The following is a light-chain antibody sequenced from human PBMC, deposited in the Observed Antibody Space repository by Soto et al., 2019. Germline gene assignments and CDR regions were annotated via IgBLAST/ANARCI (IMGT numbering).Light chain of an antibody. V-gene: IGLV2-11*01. CDR2: DVT. Sequence: QSALTQPRSVSGSPGQSVTITCTGTSRDVGGYDYVSWCQQHPGKAPKLIIYDVTKRPSGVPDRFSGSKSGITASLTISGLQAEDEADYYCSSYAGSYTWVFGGGTKLTVL. J-gene: IGLJ2*01. CDR1: SRDVGGYDY. CDR3: SSYAGSYTWV.